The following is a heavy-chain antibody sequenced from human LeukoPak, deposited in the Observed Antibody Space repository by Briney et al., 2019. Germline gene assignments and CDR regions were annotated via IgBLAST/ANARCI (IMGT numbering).Heavy chain of an antibody. J-gene: IGHJ4*02. CDR2: ISAYNGNT. D-gene: IGHD1-26*01. Sequence: ASVKVSCKASGYTFTSYGISWVRQAPGQGLEWMGWISAYNGNTNYAQKFQGRVTMTADTSTDTAYMELSRLTSEDTAVYYCATEVTSGGSYSYYFDSWGQGTLVTVSS. CDR1: GYTFTSYG. V-gene: IGHV1-18*01. CDR3: ATEVTSGGSYSYYFDS.